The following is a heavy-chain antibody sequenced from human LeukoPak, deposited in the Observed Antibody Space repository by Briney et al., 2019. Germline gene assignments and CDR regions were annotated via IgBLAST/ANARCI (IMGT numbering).Heavy chain of an antibody. J-gene: IGHJ4*02. CDR1: GGSISSYY. CDR2: IYYSGST. CDR3: ARDPGVTTGTYYFDS. Sequence: PSETLSLTCTVSGGSISSYYWSWIRQPPGKGLEWIGYIYYSGSTNYNPSLESRVTISFDTSKNQFPLKLTSVTAADTAVYYCARDPGVTTGTYYFDSWGQGSLVTVSS. D-gene: IGHD1-1*01. V-gene: IGHV4-59*01.